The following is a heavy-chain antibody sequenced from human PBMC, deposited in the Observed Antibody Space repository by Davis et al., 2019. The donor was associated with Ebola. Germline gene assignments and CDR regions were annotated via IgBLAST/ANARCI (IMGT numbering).Heavy chain of an antibody. Sequence: SVKVSCKASGGTFNNFAISWVRQAPGQGLEWMGSIIPIFGTTNYAQKFQGRVTITADESSSTASMELSSLRSEDTAVYYCARRTKTRGWFVTPFDSWGQGTLVTVSS. V-gene: IGHV1-69*13. D-gene: IGHD1-1*01. CDR1: GGTFNNFA. J-gene: IGHJ4*02. CDR3: ARRTKTRGWFVTPFDS. CDR2: IIPIFGTT.